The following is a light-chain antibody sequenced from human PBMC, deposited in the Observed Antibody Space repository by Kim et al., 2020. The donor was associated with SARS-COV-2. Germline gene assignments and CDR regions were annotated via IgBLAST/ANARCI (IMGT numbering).Light chain of an antibody. CDR1: QGISTY. V-gene: IGKV1-9*01. J-gene: IGKJ5*01. Sequence: IQLTQSPSSLSASVGDRVTITCRASQGISTYLAWYQQKPVKAPKLLIYSASTLQSGVPSRCSGSGSGTDFTLTISSLQLEDFATYNCQQLNSYPITFGQGTRLEIK. CDR3: QQLNSYPIT. CDR2: SAS.